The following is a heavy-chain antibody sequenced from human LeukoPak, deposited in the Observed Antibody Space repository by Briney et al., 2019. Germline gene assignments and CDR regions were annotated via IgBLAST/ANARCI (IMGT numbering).Heavy chain of an antibody. V-gene: IGHV3-66*01. CDR1: GFTVSSNY. J-gene: IGHJ2*01. Sequence: GGSLRLSCAASGFTVSSNYMTWVRQAPGKGLEWVSMIYSGGNTYYADSVKGRFTISRDNSKNTLYLQMNSLRAEDTAVYYCAKSRAAPPIPGYWYLDLWGRGTLVTVSS. CDR3: AKSRAAPPIPGYWYLDL. CDR2: IYSGGNT. D-gene: IGHD2-15*01.